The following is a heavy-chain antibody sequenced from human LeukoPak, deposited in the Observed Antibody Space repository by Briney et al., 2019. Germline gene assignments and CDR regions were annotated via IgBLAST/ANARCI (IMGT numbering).Heavy chain of an antibody. CDR3: ADGGIAAAGIFDY. J-gene: IGHJ4*02. Sequence: PGGSLRLSCAASGFTFSSYAMHWVRQAPGKGLEWVAVISYDGSNKYYADSVKGRFTLSRDNSKNTLYLQMNSLRAEDTAVYYCADGGIAAAGIFDYWGQGTLVTVSS. CDR1: GFTFSSYA. V-gene: IGHV3-30-3*01. D-gene: IGHD6-13*01. CDR2: ISYDGSNK.